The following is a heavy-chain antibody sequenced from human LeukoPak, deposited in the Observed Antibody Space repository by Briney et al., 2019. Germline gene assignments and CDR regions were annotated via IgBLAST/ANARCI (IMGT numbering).Heavy chain of an antibody. CDR2: VYSDGKT. J-gene: IGHJ4*02. CDR3: EGWERPFDY. CDR1: GFTVSTNY. V-gene: IGHV3-53*01. Sequence: AGGSLRLSCAASGFTVSTNYMSWARQAPGKGLEWVSVVYSDGKTCYADAVKGRFTISKDSSRNTLYLQMNSLRAEDTAVYYCEGWERPFDYWGQGTLVTVSS. D-gene: IGHD1-26*01.